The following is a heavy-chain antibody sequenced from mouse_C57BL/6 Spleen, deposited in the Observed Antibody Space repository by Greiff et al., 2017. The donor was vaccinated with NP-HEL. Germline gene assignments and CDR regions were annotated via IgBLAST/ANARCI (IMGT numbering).Heavy chain of an antibody. D-gene: IGHD4-1*01. CDR3: ARLGRAMDY. V-gene: IGHV1-52*01. Sequence: VKLQQPGAELVRPGSSVKLSCKASGYTFTSYWMHWVKQRPIQGLEWIGNIDPSDSETHYNQKFKDKATLTVDKSSSTAYMQLSSLTSEDSAVYYCARLGRAMDYWGQGTSVTVSS. CDR2: IDPSDSET. J-gene: IGHJ4*01. CDR1: GYTFTSYW.